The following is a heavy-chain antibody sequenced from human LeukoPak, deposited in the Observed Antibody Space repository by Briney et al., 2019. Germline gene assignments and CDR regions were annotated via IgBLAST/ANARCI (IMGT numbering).Heavy chain of an antibody. CDR3: ARSYCSSTSCRYGMDV. V-gene: IGHV1-69*04. CDR1: GGTFSSYA. CDR2: IIPILGIA. J-gene: IGHJ6*02. D-gene: IGHD2-2*01. Sequence: SVTVSFKASGGTFSSYAISWVRQAPGQGLEWMGRIIPILGIANYAQKFQGRVTITADKSTSTAYMELSSLRSEDTAVYYCARSYCSSTSCRYGMDVWGQGTTVTVSS.